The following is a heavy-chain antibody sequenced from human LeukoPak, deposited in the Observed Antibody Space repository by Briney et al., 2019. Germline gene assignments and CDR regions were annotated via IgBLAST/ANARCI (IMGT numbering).Heavy chain of an antibody. D-gene: IGHD2-21*02. CDR3: ARRRGGDSNRSGDWYFNL. V-gene: IGHV4-34*01. J-gene: IGHJ2*01. CDR1: GGSFSGYY. Sequence: SETLSLTCAVYGGSFSGYYWSWIRQPPGKGLEWIGEINHSGSTNYNPSLKSRVTISVDTSKNQFSLKLSSVTAADTAVYYCARRRGGDSNRSGDWYFNLWGRGTLVTVSS. CDR2: INHSGST.